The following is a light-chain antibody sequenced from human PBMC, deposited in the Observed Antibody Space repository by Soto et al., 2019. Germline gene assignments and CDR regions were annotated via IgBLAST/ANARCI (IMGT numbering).Light chain of an antibody. CDR1: SSNIGAGYD. J-gene: IGLJ1*01. V-gene: IGLV1-40*01. Sequence: QSVLTQPPSVSGAPGQRVTISCTGSSSNIGAGYDVHWYQQLPGTAPKLLIYGNSNRPSGCPDRFSGSKSGTSASLAITGLQAEDEADYYCQSYDSSLSGYVFGTGTKLTVL. CDR3: QSYDSSLSGYV. CDR2: GNS.